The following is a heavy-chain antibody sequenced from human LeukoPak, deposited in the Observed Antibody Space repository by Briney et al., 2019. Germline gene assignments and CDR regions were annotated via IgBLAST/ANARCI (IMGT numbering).Heavy chain of an antibody. CDR2: IYHSGST. CDR1: GYSISSAYY. CDR3: ARKYSVYMDV. D-gene: IGHD2/OR15-2a*01. Sequence: SETLSLTCTVSGYSISSAYYWCWIRQPPRKRLEWIGSIYHSGSTYYNPSLKSRVTISVDTSKNQFSLKLSSVTAADTAVYYCARKYSVYMDVWGKGTTVTVSS. V-gene: IGHV4-38-2*02. J-gene: IGHJ6*03.